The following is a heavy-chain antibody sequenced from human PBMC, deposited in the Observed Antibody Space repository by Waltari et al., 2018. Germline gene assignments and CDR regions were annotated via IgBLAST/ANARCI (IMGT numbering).Heavy chain of an antibody. Sequence: QVQLQESGPGLVKPSETLSLTCTVSGGSIIRYSWSWIRQPAGKGLEWIGRIYTSVRTNYNPSRKSRVTMSVDTSKNQFSLKLSSVTAADTAVYYCARERGYGEWFDPWGQGTLVTVSS. D-gene: IGHD3-10*01. J-gene: IGHJ5*02. CDR2: IYTSVRT. V-gene: IGHV4-4*07. CDR1: GGSIIRYS. CDR3: ARERGYGEWFDP.